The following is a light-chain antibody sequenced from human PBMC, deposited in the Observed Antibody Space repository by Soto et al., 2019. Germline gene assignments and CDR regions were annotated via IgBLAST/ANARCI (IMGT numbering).Light chain of an antibody. Sequence: DIQMTQSPSTLSASVGDRVTITCRASQSIHYWLAWYQQKQGRAPKLXIYDVSTLDTGVSSRFSGSGSGTEFTLTISSLQPDDFATYYCQQHKAYEWTFGQGTQVDIK. J-gene: IGKJ1*01. CDR3: QQHKAYEWT. CDR2: DVS. CDR1: QSIHYW. V-gene: IGKV1-5*01.